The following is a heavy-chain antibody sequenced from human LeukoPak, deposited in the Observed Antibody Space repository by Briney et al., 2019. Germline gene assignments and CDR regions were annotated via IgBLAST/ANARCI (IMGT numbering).Heavy chain of an antibody. J-gene: IGHJ4*02. V-gene: IGHV3-11*04. D-gene: IGHD6-13*01. CDR3: SRDGAYSSSWGVFDY. CDR2: ISSSGSTI. CDR1: GFTFSDYY. Sequence: GGSLRLSCAASGFTFSDYYMSWIRQAPGKGLEWVPYISSSGSTIYYADSVKGRFTISRDNAKNSLYLQMNSLRAEDTAVYYCSRDGAYSSSWGVFDYWGQGTLVTVSS.